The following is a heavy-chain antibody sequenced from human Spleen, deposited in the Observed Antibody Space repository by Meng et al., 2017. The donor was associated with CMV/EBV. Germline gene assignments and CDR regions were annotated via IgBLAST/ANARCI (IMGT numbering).Heavy chain of an antibody. D-gene: IGHD2-15*01. CDR3: ARVWFDIVVVVAATRVDP. V-gene: IGHV3-11*01. J-gene: IGHJ5*02. Sequence: FTFVDSYMSWVRQTPGKGLEWVSHISRSGSAIFYADSVKGRFTISRDNAKNSLYLQMDSLRVEDTALYYCARVWFDIVVVVAATRVDPWGQGTLVTVSS. CDR2: ISRSGSAI. CDR1: FTFVDSY.